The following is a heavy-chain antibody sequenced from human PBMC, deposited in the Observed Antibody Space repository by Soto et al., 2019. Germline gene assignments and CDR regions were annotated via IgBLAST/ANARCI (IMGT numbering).Heavy chain of an antibody. J-gene: IGHJ4*02. CDR2: IIPILGIA. Sequence: ASVKVSCKASGGTFSSYTISWVRQAPGQGLEWMGRIIPILGIANYAQKFQGRVTITADKSTSTAYMELSSLRSEDTAVYYCAGAIAVASTGFDYWGQGTLVTVSS. D-gene: IGHD6-19*01. V-gene: IGHV1-69*02. CDR3: AGAIAVASTGFDY. CDR1: GGTFSSYT.